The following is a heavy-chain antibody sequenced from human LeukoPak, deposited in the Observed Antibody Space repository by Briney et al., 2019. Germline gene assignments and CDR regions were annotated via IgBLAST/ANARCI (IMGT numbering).Heavy chain of an antibody. CDR2: IYSGGST. CDR3: TRLSGDNWNYGGNFDS. Sequence: PSETLSLTCTVSGGSISNYYWGWIRQAPGKGLEWVSVIYSGGSTYYADSVKGRFTISRDNSKNTLYLQMNSLKTEDTAVYYCTRLSGDNWNYGGNFDSWGQGTLVTVSS. CDR1: GGSISNYY. J-gene: IGHJ4*02. D-gene: IGHD1-7*01. V-gene: IGHV3-66*04.